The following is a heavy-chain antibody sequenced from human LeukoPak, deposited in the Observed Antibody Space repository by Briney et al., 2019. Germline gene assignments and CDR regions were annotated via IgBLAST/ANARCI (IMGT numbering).Heavy chain of an antibody. CDR1: GGSVSSGSHY. V-gene: IGHV4-61*01. CDR3: ARVNDFWSGYPLDY. CDR2: IFYSGST. J-gene: IGHJ4*02. Sequence: SETLSLTCTVSGGSVSSGSHYWNWIRQPPGKGLEWIGYIFYSGSTNYNPSLKSRVTISVDTSKNQFSLKLSSVTAADTAVYYCARVNDFWSGYPLDYWGQGTLVTVSS. D-gene: IGHD3-3*01.